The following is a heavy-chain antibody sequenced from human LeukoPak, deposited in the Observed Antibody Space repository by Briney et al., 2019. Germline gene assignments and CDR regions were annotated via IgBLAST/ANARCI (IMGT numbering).Heavy chain of an antibody. V-gene: IGHV4-31*03. D-gene: IGHD4-17*01. CDR1: GGSISSGSYY. Sequence: PSETLSLTCTVSGGSISSGSYYWRWIRQHPGKGLEWIGYIYYSGNFYYNPSLKSRITISIDTSKNLFSLNLTSVTAADTAVYYCARGADSGDYVLDWFDPWGQGTLVTVSS. J-gene: IGHJ5*02. CDR3: ARGADSGDYVLDWFDP. CDR2: IYYSGNF.